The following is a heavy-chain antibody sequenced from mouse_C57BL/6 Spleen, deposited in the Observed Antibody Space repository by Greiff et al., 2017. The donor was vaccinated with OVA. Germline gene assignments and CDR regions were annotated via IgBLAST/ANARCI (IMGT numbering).Heavy chain of an antibody. D-gene: IGHD1-1*01. CDR1: GFTFSDYG. CDR3: ARNYYGSNPWFAY. Sequence: DVMLVESGGGLVQPGGSLKLSCAASGFTFSDYGMAWVRQAPRKGPEWVAFISNLAYSIYYADTVTGRFTISRENAKNTLYLEMSSLRSEDTAMYYCARNYYGSNPWFAYWGQGTLVTVSA. V-gene: IGHV5-15*01. J-gene: IGHJ3*01. CDR2: ISNLAYSI.